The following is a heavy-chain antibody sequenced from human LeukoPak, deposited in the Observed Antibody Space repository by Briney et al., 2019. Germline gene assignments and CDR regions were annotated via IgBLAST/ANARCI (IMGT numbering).Heavy chain of an antibody. Sequence: ASVKVSCKASGYTFTGYYMHWVRQAPGQGLEWMGWINPNSGGTNYAQKFQGRVTMTRDTSISTAYMELSRLRSDDTAVYYCARFPPPQRGSTSCYMTYWGQGTLVTVSS. CDR3: ARFPPPQRGSTSCYMTY. CDR2: INPNSGGT. CDR1: GYTFTGYY. D-gene: IGHD2-2*02. J-gene: IGHJ4*02. V-gene: IGHV1-2*02.